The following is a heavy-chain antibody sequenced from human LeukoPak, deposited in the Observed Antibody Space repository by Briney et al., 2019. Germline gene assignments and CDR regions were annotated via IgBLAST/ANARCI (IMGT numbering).Heavy chain of an antibody. CDR2: IYYSGST. J-gene: IGHJ4*02. V-gene: IGHV4-59*11. CDR3: AREPRWYYYDSASYYFDY. Sequence: SETLSLTCTVATGSISGHSWNWIRQPPGKGLEWIGDIYYSGSTRYNPSLESRVTISLDTSKNQFSLSLTSVTAADTAVYYCAREPRWYYYDSASYYFDYWGQGTLVTVSS. D-gene: IGHD3-22*01. CDR1: TGSISGHS.